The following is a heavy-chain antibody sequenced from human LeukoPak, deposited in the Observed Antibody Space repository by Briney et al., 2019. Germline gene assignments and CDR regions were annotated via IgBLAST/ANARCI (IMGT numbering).Heavy chain of an antibody. CDR3: ASGMTTVTPAGY. CDR2: VSAYNGNT. J-gene: IGHJ4*02. D-gene: IGHD4-17*01. V-gene: IGHV1-18*01. Sequence: ASVKVSCKASGYTFTSYGISWVRQAPGQGLEWMGWVSAYNGNTNYAQKLQGRVTMTTDTSTSTAYMELRSLRSDDTAVYYCASGMTTVTPAGYWGQGTLVTVSS. CDR1: GYTFTSYG.